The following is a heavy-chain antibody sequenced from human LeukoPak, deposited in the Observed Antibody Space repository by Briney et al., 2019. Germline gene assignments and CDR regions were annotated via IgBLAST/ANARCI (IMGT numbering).Heavy chain of an antibody. J-gene: IGHJ6*03. CDR3: AKAGVAGTGYYYMDV. Sequence: GGSLRLSCAASGFTSSSYVMHWVREAPGQGLEGVAFIRYDGSNKYYADSVKGRFTISRDNSKNTLYLQMNSLRAEDTAVYYCAKAGVAGTGYYYMDVWGKGTTVTVSS. CDR1: GFTSSSYV. V-gene: IGHV3-30*02. CDR2: IRYDGSNK. D-gene: IGHD6-19*01.